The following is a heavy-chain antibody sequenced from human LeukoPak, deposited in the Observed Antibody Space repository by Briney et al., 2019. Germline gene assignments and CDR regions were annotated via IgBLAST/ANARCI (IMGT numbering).Heavy chain of an antibody. J-gene: IGHJ4*02. CDR2: ISSSSSYI. CDR3: ARDIPNYHDSSGSFDY. Sequence: GGSLRLSCAASGFTFSSYSMNWVRQAPGKGLEWVSSISSSSSYIYYADSVKGRFTISRDNAKNSLYLQMNSLRAEDTAVYYCARDIPNYHDSSGSFDYWGQGTLVTVSS. V-gene: IGHV3-21*01. CDR1: GFTFSSYS. D-gene: IGHD3-22*01.